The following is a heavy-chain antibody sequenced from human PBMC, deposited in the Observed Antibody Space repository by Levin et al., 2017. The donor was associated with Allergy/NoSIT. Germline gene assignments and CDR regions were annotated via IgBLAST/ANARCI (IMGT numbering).Heavy chain of an antibody. CDR3: ARGGHGVCCYYYYYYMDV. Sequence: GESLKISCAASGFTFSSYSMNWVRQAPGKGLEWVSYISSSSNTIYYADSVKGRFTISRDNAKNSLYLQMNSLRDEDTAVYYCARGGHGVCCYYYYYYMDVWGKGTTVTVSS. V-gene: IGHV3-48*02. J-gene: IGHJ6*03. CDR1: GFTFSSYS. D-gene: IGHD2-8*01. CDR2: ISSSSNTI.